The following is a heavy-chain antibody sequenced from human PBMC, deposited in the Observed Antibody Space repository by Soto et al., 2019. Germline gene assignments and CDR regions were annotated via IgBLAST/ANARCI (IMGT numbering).Heavy chain of an antibody. Sequence: QVQLQESGPGLVKPSETLSLTCTVSGGSISSYYWSWIRQPPGKGLEWLGYIYYSGSTNYNPSLKSRVTISVDTSKNQFSLKLSSVTAADTAVYYCARQSVLTGYYNVGPLTHVDTFDYWGQGTLVTVSS. CDR3: ARQSVLTGYYNVGPLTHVDTFDY. V-gene: IGHV4-59*08. D-gene: IGHD3-9*01. CDR2: IYYSGST. CDR1: GGSISSYY. J-gene: IGHJ4*02.